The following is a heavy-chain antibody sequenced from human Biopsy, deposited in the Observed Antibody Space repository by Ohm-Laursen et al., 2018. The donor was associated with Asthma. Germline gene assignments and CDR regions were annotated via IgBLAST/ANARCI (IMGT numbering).Heavy chain of an antibody. D-gene: IGHD6-13*01. CDR1: SGSGGYMRSGNYY. V-gene: IGHV4-39*01. CDR3: VRGSSSWHHGPFHYYYGLDV. Sequence: SQTPSLTCSLSSGSGGYMRSGNYYWGWIRQPPGKGLEWIGSIYYSGTTYYNPSLESRATVSADTSKNQFSLKLTSVTAADTAVYYCVRGSSSWHHGPFHYYYGLDVWGQGTTATVSS. J-gene: IGHJ6*02. CDR2: IYYSGTT.